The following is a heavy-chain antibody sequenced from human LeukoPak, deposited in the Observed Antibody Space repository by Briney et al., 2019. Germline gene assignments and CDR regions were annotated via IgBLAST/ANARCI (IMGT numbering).Heavy chain of an antibody. V-gene: IGHV1-3*01. CDR1: GYIFINYA. CDR2: INGGNGYT. D-gene: IGHD3-10*01. Sequence: ASVKVSCKASGYIFINYAIHWVRQAPGQRLEWMGWINGGNGYTKYSQNFQGRVTITRDTSASTAYMELSSLRSEDTAVYYCARTYGSGSYYNPFDYWGQGTLVTVSS. J-gene: IGHJ4*02. CDR3: ARTYGSGSYYNPFDY.